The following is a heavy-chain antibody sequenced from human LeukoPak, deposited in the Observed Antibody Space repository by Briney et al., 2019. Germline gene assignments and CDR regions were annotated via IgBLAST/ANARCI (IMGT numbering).Heavy chain of an antibody. CDR2: GST. J-gene: IGHJ4*02. V-gene: IGHV4-59*09. D-gene: IGHD2-8*01. Sequence: GSTNYNPSLKSRVTISVDTSKNQFSLKLSSVTAADTAVYYCARGRGYCTNGVCYGVGDFDYWGQGTLVTVSS. CDR3: ARGRGYCTNGVCYGVGDFDY.